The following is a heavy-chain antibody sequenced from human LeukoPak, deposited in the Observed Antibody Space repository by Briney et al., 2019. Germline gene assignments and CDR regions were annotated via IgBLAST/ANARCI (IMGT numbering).Heavy chain of an antibody. Sequence: GGSLRLSCAASGFTVSNNYMSWVRRAAGKGLEWVSLIYSGGGTYYADSVKGRFTISRDNAKNTLYLQMNSLRAEDTAVYYCARDRPLLAFDMWGQGTMVTVSS. CDR3: ARDRPLLAFDM. CDR1: GFTVSNNY. CDR2: IYSGGGT. J-gene: IGHJ3*02. V-gene: IGHV3-53*01. D-gene: IGHD2/OR15-2a*01.